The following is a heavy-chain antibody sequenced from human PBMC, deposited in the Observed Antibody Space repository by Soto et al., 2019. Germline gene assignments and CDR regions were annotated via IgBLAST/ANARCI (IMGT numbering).Heavy chain of an antibody. CDR1: GLTFSSYA. CDR3: ARYIPGVRYYGMDV. CDR2: ISESGTIT. Sequence: PGGSLRLSCAASGLTFSSYAMKWVRQAPGKGLEWVSLISESGTITYYADSVKGRFTTSRDNSGNTLFLQMYSLRAEDTAVYYCARYIPGVRYYGMDVWGQGTTVTVSS. J-gene: IGHJ6*02. V-gene: IGHV3-23*01. D-gene: IGHD2-2*01.